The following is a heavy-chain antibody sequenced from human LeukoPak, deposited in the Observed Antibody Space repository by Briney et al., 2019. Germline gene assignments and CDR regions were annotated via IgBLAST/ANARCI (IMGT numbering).Heavy chain of an antibody. D-gene: IGHD4-17*01. CDR1: GFIFNTYW. CDR2: IKQDGSEK. V-gene: IGHV3-7*01. CDR3: VRDQGTTVTSYAFDM. Sequence: GGSLRLSCAASGFIFNTYWMTWVRQAPGKGLEWVANIKQDGSEKNYVDSVKGRFTISRDNAKNTVYLQMNSLRVEGTAVYSCVRDQGTTVTSYAFDMWGRGTRVTVSS. J-gene: IGHJ3*02.